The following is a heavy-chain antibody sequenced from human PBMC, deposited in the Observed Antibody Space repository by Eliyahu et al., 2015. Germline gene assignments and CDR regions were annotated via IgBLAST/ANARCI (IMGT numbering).Heavy chain of an antibody. V-gene: IGHV1-3*04. CDR1: GYTFINYA. Sequence: QVQLVQSGTEVKKPGASVKLSCKASGYTFINYAMHWVRQAPGQRLEWMGWITIGDGNTRYSSSLQGRITLTRDTSASTAYMELSSLRSEDTAVYYCAFGSGSLNSYILDYWGQGTLVTVSS. CDR3: AFGSGSLNSYILDY. D-gene: IGHD3-10*01. CDR2: ITIGDGNT. J-gene: IGHJ4*02.